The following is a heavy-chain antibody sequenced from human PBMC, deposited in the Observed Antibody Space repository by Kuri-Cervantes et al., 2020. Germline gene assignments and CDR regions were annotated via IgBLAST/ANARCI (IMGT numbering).Heavy chain of an antibody. CDR1: GYTFTCYD. CDR3: AYSSGSYWYYYYYMDV. D-gene: IGHD3-10*01. CDR2: MNPNSGNT. J-gene: IGHJ6*03. V-gene: IGHV1-8*03. Sequence: ASVKVSCKASGYTFTCYDINWVRQATGQGLEWMGWMNPNSGNTGYAQKFQGRVTITRDTSASTAYMELSSLRSEDTAVYYCAYSSGSYWYYYYYMDVWGKGTTVTVSS.